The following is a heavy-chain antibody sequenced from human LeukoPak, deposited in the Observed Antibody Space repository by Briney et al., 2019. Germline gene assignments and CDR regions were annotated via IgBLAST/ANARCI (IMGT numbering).Heavy chain of an antibody. V-gene: IGHV3-21*01. J-gene: IGHJ3*02. CDR3: ATLGMATIKGAPDAFDI. CDR2: ISSSSYI. CDR1: GFTFSSYE. Sequence: PGGSLRLSCAASGFTFSSYEMNWVRQAPGKGLEWVSSISSSSYIYYADSVKGRFTISRDNAKNSLYLQMNSLRAEDTAVYYCATLGMATIKGAPDAFDIWGQGTMVTVSS. D-gene: IGHD5-24*01.